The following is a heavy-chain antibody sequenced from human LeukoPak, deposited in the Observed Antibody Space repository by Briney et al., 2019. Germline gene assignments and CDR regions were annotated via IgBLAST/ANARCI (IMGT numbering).Heavy chain of an antibody. CDR2: IYYRGST. D-gene: IGHD3-22*01. CDR1: GGSISSYY. V-gene: IGHV4-59*01. Sequence: SETLSLTCTVSGGSISSYYWSWIRQPPGKGLEWIGYIYYRGSTNYNPSLKSRVTISVDTSKNQFSLKLSSVTAADTAVYYCARIGGYDSSGYLLDYWGQGTLVTVSS. J-gene: IGHJ4*02. CDR3: ARIGGYDSSGYLLDY.